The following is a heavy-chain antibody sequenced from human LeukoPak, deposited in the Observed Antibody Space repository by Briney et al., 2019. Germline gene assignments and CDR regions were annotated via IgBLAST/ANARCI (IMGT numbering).Heavy chain of an antibody. Sequence: ASVKVSCKASGYTFTSYYMHWLRQAPGQGLEWMGIINPSGGMIYPSGGSTTYAQKFQDRVTMTSDTSTSTVYMELSSLTSEDTALYFCARSWTTIIHFDSWGQGTLVTVSS. CDR3: ARSWTTIIHFDS. D-gene: IGHD3-22*01. V-gene: IGHV1-46*01. CDR1: GYTFTSYY. CDR2: INPSGGMIYPSGGST. J-gene: IGHJ4*02.